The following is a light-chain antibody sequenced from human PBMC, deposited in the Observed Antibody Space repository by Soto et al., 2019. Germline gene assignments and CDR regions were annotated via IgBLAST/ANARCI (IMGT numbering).Light chain of an antibody. CDR3: QQYNTFSFT. CDR1: RAISDW. Sequence: DIQMTQSPSTLSASLGDRVTITCRSIRAISDWLAWYQQRHGKAPKLLSYRASRLESGVPSRFSGSGSGTEFTLTISGLQPDDFATYYCQQYNTFSFTFGQGTKLEI. CDR2: RAS. J-gene: IGKJ2*01. V-gene: IGKV1-5*03.